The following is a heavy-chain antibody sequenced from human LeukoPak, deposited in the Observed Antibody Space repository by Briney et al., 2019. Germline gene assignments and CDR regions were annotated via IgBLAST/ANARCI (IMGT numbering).Heavy chain of an antibody. Sequence: PGGSLRLSCAASGFTFSSYAMSWVRQAPGKGLEWVSAISGSGGSTYYADSVKGRFTISRDNSKNTLYLQMNSLRAEDTAVYYCAKDLVADSSANSLFDYWGQGTLVTVSS. CDR3: AKDLVADSSANSLFDY. V-gene: IGHV3-23*01. J-gene: IGHJ4*02. CDR2: ISGSGGST. CDR1: GFTFSSYA. D-gene: IGHD3-22*01.